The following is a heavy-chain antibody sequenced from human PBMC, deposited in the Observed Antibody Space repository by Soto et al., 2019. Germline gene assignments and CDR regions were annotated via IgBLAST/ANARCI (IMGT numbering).Heavy chain of an antibody. D-gene: IGHD2-2*01. CDR1: GFTFSSYS. V-gene: IGHV3-48*01. J-gene: IGHJ3*02. Sequence: GGSLRLSCAASGFTFSSYSMSWVRQAPGKGLEWVSYISSSSGTIYYADSVKGRFPISRDNAKNSLYLQMNSLRAEDTAVYYCARDNIVVVPAAKNPDAFDIWGQGTMVTVS. CDR2: ISSSSGTI. CDR3: ARDNIVVVPAAKNPDAFDI.